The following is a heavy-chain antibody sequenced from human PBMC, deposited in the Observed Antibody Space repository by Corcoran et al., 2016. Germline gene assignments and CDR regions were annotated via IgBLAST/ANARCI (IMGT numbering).Heavy chain of an antibody. CDR1: GFTFSSYG. J-gene: IGHJ4*02. CDR3: AKLGGDYYDSSGYRDY. D-gene: IGHD3-22*01. V-gene: IGHV3-30*18. Sequence: QVQLVDSGGGVVQPGRSLRLSCAASGFTFSSYGMHWVRQAPGKGLEWVAVISYDGSNKYYADSVKGRFTISRDNSKNTLYMQMNSLRAEDTGVYYCAKLGGDYYDSSGYRDYCGQGTLVTVSS. CDR2: ISYDGSNK.